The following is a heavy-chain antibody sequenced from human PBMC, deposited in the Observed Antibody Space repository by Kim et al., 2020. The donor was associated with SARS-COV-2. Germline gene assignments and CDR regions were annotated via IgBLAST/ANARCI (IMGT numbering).Heavy chain of an antibody. Sequence: GGSLRLSCAASGFTFSSYGMHWVRQAPGKGLEWVAVISYDGSNKYYADPVKGRFTISRDNSKNTLYLQMNSLRAEDTAAYYCARGLSDILTGYYFDYWG. J-gene: IGHJ4*01. V-gene: IGHV3-33*05. CDR3: ARGLSDILTGYYFDY. CDR2: ISYDGSNK. D-gene: IGHD3-9*01. CDR1: GFTFSSYG.